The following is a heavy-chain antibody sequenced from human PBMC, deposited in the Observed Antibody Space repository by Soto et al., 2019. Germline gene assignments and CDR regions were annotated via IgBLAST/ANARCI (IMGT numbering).Heavy chain of an antibody. V-gene: IGHV1-58*01. CDR3: AAELYSGGRCCSFDI. CDR1: GIIFSNSA. J-gene: IGHJ3*02. D-gene: IGHD2-15*01. Sequence: SVMVSCKTSGIIFSNSAVQWVRQARGQRLEWLGYIIIAGGGTKYSQKLQGKITITRDMSTNTAYMELSSLRSEDTAIYYCAAELYSGGRCCSFDIWGQGTMVNVS. CDR2: IIIAGGGT.